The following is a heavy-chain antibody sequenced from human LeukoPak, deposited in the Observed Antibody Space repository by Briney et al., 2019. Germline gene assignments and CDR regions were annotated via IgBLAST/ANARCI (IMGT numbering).Heavy chain of an antibody. D-gene: IGHD2-21*01. J-gene: IGHJ3*02. CDR2: IYYSGST. CDR3: ARHRLHVVDAFDI. V-gene: IGHV4-39*01. CDR1: GGSISSSSYY. Sequence: PSETLSLTCTVSGGSISSSSYYWGWIRQPPGKGLEWIGSIYYSGSTYYNPSLKSRVTISVDTSKNQFSLKLSSVTAADPAVYYCARHRLHVVDAFDIWGQGTMVTVSS.